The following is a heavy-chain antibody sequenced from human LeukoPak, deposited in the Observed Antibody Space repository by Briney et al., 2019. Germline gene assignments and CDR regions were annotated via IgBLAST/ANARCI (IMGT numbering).Heavy chain of an antibody. CDR2: ISYDGSNK. CDR1: GFXFSSYA. J-gene: IGHJ4*02. CDR3: AGDLEGWAGY. D-gene: IGHD3-3*01. Sequence: GGSLRLSCAASGFXFSSYAMHWVRQAPGKGLEWVAVISYDGSNKYYADSVKGRFTISRDNSKNTLYLQMNSLRAEDTAVYYCAGDLEGWAGYWGQGTLVTVSS. V-gene: IGHV3-30-3*01.